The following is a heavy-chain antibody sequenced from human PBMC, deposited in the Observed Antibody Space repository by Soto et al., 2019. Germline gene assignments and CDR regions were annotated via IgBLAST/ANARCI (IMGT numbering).Heavy chain of an antibody. Sequence: EVQLVESGGGLVQPGGSLRLSCAASGFTFSSYAMHWVRQAPGKGLEYVSAISSNGGSTYYANSVKGRFTISRDNSKNTLYLQVGSLRAEDMAVYYCARDGLRLGELSYFDYWGQGTLVTVSS. CDR2: ISSNGGST. V-gene: IGHV3-64*01. J-gene: IGHJ4*02. CDR1: GFTFSSYA. CDR3: ARDGLRLGELSYFDY. D-gene: IGHD3-16*02.